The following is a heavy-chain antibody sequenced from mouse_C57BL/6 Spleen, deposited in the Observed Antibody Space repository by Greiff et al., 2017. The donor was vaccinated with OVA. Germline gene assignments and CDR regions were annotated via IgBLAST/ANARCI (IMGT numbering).Heavy chain of an antibody. CDR2: IDPSDSET. V-gene: IGHV1-52*01. CDR3: ARYDYDDLYAMDY. Sequence: QVQLQQPGAELVRPGSSVKLSCKASGYTFTSYWMHWVKQRPIQGLEWIGNIDPSDSETHYNQKFKDKATLTVDQSSSTAYMQLSSLTSEDSAVYYCARYDYDDLYAMDYWGQGTSVTVSS. CDR1: GYTFTSYW. D-gene: IGHD2-4*01. J-gene: IGHJ4*01.